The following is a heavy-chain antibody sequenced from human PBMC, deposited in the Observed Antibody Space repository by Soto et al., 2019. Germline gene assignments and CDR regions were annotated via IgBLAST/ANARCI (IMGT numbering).Heavy chain of an antibody. CDR2: IVVGSGNT. D-gene: IGHD2-15*01. Sequence: SVKVSCKASGFTFTNSAVQWVRQARGQRLEWIGWIVVGSGNTNYVQKFQERVTITRDMSTSTAYMELSSLRSEDTAVYYCAADGCSGGSCYVSGWFDPWGQGTLVTVS. J-gene: IGHJ5*02. CDR3: AADGCSGGSCYVSGWFDP. V-gene: IGHV1-58*01. CDR1: GFTFTNSA.